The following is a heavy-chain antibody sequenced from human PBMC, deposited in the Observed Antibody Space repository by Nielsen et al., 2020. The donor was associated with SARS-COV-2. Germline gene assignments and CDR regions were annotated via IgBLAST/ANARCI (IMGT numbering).Heavy chain of an antibody. V-gene: IGHV3-30*04. CDR3: AGETIDNTSSFFYY. CDR1: GFTFSSHA. D-gene: IGHD2-2*01. J-gene: IGHJ4*02. CDR2: ISYDGTE. Sequence: GESLKISCATSGFTFSSHALHWVRQAPGKGLQWMAIISYDGTEHYADSVKDRFTISRDNSKNTVYLQMNSLKLEDTAVYFCAGETIDNTSSFFYYWGQGTLVTVSS.